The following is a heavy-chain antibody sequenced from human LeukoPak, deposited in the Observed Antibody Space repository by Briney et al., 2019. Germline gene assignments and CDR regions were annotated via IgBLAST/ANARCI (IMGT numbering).Heavy chain of an antibody. J-gene: IGHJ4*02. CDR3: ARLTGEQYHGHFDY. CDR1: GYTFTSYG. V-gene: IGHV1-18*01. Sequence: ASVKVSCKASGYTFTSYGISWVRQAPGQGLAWMGWISAYNGNTNYAQKLQGRVTMTTDTSTSTAYMELRSLRSDDTAVYYCARLTGEQYHGHFDYWGQGTLVTVSS. D-gene: IGHD3-10*01. CDR2: ISAYNGNT.